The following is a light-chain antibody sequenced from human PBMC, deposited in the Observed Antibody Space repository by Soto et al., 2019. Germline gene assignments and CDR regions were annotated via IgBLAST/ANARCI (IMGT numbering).Light chain of an antibody. CDR3: QSYDSSLSGYV. CDR2: DVN. CDR1: SSDVGAYNY. J-gene: IGLJ1*01. Sequence: QSALTQPRSVSGSPGQSVTISCTGTSSDVGAYNYVSWYQQHPGKAPKLVIYDVNRRPSGVPDRFSGSKSGNTASLTISGLQAEDEADYYCQSYDSSLSGYVFGTGTKVTVL. V-gene: IGLV2-11*01.